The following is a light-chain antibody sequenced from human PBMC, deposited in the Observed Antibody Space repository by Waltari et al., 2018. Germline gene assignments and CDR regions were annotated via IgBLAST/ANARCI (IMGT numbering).Light chain of an antibody. V-gene: IGKV1-8*01. Sequence: AIRMTQSPSSLSASTGDRVTITCRASQGISSYLAWYQQKPGKAPKLLIYAASTLQSGVPSRFSGSGSGTDFTLTISCLQSEDFATYYCQQSYSTPYTFGQGTKLEIK. CDR1: QGISSY. J-gene: IGKJ2*01. CDR3: QQSYSTPYT. CDR2: AAS.